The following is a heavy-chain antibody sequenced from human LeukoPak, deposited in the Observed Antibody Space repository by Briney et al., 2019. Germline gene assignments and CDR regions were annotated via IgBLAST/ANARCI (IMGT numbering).Heavy chain of an antibody. CDR3: AKPAYAGYYYYMDV. Sequence: GGSLRLSCAASGFTFSSYAMSWVRQAPGKGLEWVSAISGSGGSTYYADSVKGRFTISRDSSKNTLYLQMNSLRVEDTAVYYCAKPAYAGYYYYMDVWGKGTTVTVSS. J-gene: IGHJ6*03. CDR2: ISGSGGST. D-gene: IGHD3-16*01. CDR1: GFTFSSYA. V-gene: IGHV3-23*01.